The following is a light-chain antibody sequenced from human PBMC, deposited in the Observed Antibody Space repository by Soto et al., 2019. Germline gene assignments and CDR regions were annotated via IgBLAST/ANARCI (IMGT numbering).Light chain of an antibody. J-gene: IGKJ1*01. Sequence: EIVLTQSPGTLSLSPGERATLSWRASQSVSNNYLALYQQKPGQAPRLLIYGSSNRATGIPDRFSGSGSGTDFTLTISRLEPEDFAVYYCQQYGSSGTFGQGTKVDIK. CDR2: GSS. CDR3: QQYGSSGT. V-gene: IGKV3-20*01. CDR1: QSVSNNY.